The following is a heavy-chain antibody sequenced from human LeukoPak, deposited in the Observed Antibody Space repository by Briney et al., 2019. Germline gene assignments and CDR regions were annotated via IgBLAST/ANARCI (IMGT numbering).Heavy chain of an antibody. Sequence: GASVKVSCKASGGTFSSYAISWVRQAPGQGLEWMGGIIPIFGTANYAPKFQGRVTITADESTSTAYMELSSLRSEDTAVYYCATMVRGDEDAFDIWGQGTMVTVSS. CDR2: IIPIFGTA. CDR1: GGTFSSYA. V-gene: IGHV1-69*13. D-gene: IGHD3-10*01. J-gene: IGHJ3*02. CDR3: ATMVRGDEDAFDI.